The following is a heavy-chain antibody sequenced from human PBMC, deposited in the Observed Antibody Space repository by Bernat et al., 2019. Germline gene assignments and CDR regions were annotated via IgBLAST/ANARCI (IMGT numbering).Heavy chain of an antibody. Sequence: QVQLVESGGGVVQPGRSLRLSCAASGFTFSGYAMYWVRQAPGRGLEWVAVISYDGSNKYYADSVKGRFTISRDNSKNTLYLQMNSLRAEDTAVYYCAKDHLGPVLRYFDWLPRTPNYYYYGMDVWGQGTTVTVSS. J-gene: IGHJ6*02. D-gene: IGHD3-9*01. V-gene: IGHV3-30*04. CDR1: GFTFSGYA. CDR3: AKDHLGPVLRYFDWLPRTPNYYYYGMDV. CDR2: ISYDGSNK.